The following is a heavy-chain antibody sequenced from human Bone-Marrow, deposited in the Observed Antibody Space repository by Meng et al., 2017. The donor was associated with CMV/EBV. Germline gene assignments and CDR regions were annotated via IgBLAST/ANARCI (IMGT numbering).Heavy chain of an antibody. Sequence: SETLSLTCTVSGYSISSGYYWGWIRQPPGKGLEWIGSIYHSGSTYYNPSLKSRVTISVDTSKNQFSLKLSSVTAADTAVYYCARTAVAGTVDYWGQGTLATVSS. V-gene: IGHV4-38-2*02. CDR2: IYHSGST. D-gene: IGHD6-19*01. CDR3: ARTAVAGTVDY. CDR1: GYSISSGYY. J-gene: IGHJ4*02.